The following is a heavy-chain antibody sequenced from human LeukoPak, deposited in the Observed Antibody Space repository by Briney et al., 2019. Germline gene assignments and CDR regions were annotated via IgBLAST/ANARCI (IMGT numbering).Heavy chain of an antibody. Sequence: PGGSLRLSCAASGFTFSDYYMSWIRQAPGKGLEWVSYISSSGSTIYYADSVKGRFTISRDNAKSSLYLQMNSLRAEDTAAYYCARDRVSYYDSSGYFPNDYWGQGTLVTVSS. V-gene: IGHV3-11*01. CDR2: ISSSGSTI. CDR1: GFTFSDYY. CDR3: ARDRVSYYDSSGYFPNDY. J-gene: IGHJ4*02. D-gene: IGHD3-22*01.